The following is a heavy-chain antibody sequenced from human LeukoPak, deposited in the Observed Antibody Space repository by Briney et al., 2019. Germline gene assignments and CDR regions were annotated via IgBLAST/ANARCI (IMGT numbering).Heavy chain of an antibody. J-gene: IGHJ4*02. CDR3: ARGLVYYYDSSGYYYYFDY. Sequence: ASVKVSCKASGYTFTSYYTHWVRQAPGQGLEWMGIINPSGGSTSYAQKFQGRVTMTRDTSTSTVYMELSSLRSEDTAVYYCARGLVYYYDSSGYYYYFDYWGQGTLVTVSS. V-gene: IGHV1-46*01. CDR2: INPSGGST. CDR1: GYTFTSYY. D-gene: IGHD3-22*01.